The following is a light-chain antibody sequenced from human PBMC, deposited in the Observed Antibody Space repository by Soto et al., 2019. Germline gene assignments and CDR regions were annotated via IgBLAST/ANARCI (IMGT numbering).Light chain of an antibody. Sequence: QSVLTQPASVSGSPGQSITISCTGTSSDVGGYNYVSWYQHHPGKAPKLLIFEVSNRPSGVSHRFSGSKSGNTASLTISGLQPEDEADYFCISYTSSSTLYVFGIGTKVTV. CDR2: EVS. V-gene: IGLV2-14*01. J-gene: IGLJ1*01. CDR3: ISYTSSSTLYV. CDR1: SSDVGGYNY.